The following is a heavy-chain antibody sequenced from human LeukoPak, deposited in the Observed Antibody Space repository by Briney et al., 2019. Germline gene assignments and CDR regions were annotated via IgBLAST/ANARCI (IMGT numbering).Heavy chain of an antibody. CDR1: GGTFSNYA. CDR3: ARQRLGELSSSSRFDS. V-gene: IGHV1-69*04. J-gene: IGHJ4*02. D-gene: IGHD3-16*02. Sequence: SVKVSCKASGGTFSNYAISWVRQAPGQGLEWMGRIIPILTITNYAQKFQGRVTITADKSTSPVYMELSILKSEDTAVYYCARQRLGELSSSSRFDSWGQGTLVTVSS. CDR2: IIPILTIT.